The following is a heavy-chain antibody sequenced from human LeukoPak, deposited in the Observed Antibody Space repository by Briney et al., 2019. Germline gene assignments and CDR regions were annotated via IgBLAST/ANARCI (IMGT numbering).Heavy chain of an antibody. CDR1: GYTFTSYY. CDR3: ARAKVDTAMVWPDWYLIDY. CDR2: INPNSGGT. V-gene: IGHV1-2*06. J-gene: IGHJ4*02. Sequence: ASVKVSCKASGYTFTSYYMHWVRQAPGQGLEWMGRINPNSGGTNYAQKFQGRVTMTRDTSISTAYMVLSRLRSDDTAVYYCARAKVDTAMVWPDWYLIDYWGQGTLVTVSS. D-gene: IGHD5-18*01.